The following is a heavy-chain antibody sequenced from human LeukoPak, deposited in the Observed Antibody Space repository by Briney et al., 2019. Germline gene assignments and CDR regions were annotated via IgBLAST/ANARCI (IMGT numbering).Heavy chain of an antibody. CDR3: VSGNDPDSTWENYRLDAFDI. V-gene: IGHV3-21*01. D-gene: IGHD3-16*02. CDR1: GYTFSHYS. CDR2: ISSTSDYI. Sequence: GGSLRLSCGASGYTFSHYSVNWVRQAPGKGLEWVSSISSTSDYIYYADSVKGRFTISRDNTKSSLYLQMNSLRAEDTAVYYCVSGNDPDSTWENYRLDAFDIWGQGTTVIVSS. J-gene: IGHJ3*02.